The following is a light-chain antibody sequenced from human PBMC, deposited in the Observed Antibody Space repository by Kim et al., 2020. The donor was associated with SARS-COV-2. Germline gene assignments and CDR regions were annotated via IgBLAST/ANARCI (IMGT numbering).Light chain of an antibody. V-gene: IGKV1-17*01. CDR1: QGIRND. CDR2: AAS. Sequence: ASIGDRVIIICRASQGIRNDLGWYQQKPGKAHQRLIYAASTLEIGVPSRFSGSASGTEFTLTISSLQPEDFASYYCLQHNSYPYTFGQGTKVDIK. CDR3: LQHNSYPYT. J-gene: IGKJ1*01.